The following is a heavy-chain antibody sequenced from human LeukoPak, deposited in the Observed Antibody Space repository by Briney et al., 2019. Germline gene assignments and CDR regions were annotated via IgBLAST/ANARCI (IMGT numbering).Heavy chain of an antibody. Sequence: PGGSLRLSCAASGFTFSSYAMSWVRQAPGKGLEWVSAISGSGGSTYYADSVKGRFTISRDNSKNTLYLQMNSLRAEDTAVYYCARDDGYDILTGGGDYYYGMDVWGQGTTVTVSS. D-gene: IGHD3-9*01. CDR3: ARDDGYDILTGGGDYYYGMDV. J-gene: IGHJ6*02. V-gene: IGHV3-23*01. CDR1: GFTFSSYA. CDR2: ISGSGGST.